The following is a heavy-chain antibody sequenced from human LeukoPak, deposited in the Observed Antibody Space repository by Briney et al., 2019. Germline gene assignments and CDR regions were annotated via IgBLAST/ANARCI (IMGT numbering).Heavy chain of an antibody. CDR1: GYTFTGYY. Sequence: GASVKVSCKASGYTFTGYYMHWVRQAPGQGLEWMGWINPNSGGTNYAQKFQGRVTMTRDTSTSTVYMELSSLRSEDTAVYYCASRNSSSSAVDYWGQGTLVTVSS. V-gene: IGHV1-2*02. J-gene: IGHJ4*02. D-gene: IGHD6-6*01. CDR2: INPNSGGT. CDR3: ASRNSSSSAVDY.